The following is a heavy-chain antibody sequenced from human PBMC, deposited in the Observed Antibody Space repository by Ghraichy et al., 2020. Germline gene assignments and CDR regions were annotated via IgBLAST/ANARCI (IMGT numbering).Heavy chain of an antibody. Sequence: SETLSLTCVVSGGSITSDNWWSWVRQAPGKGLEWIGEIFHSGTSDYNPSFKSRVTISVDKSENQFSLRLTSVTAADTAVYYGARNPDTRSSGYGTDVWGQGTTVTVSS. CDR2: IFHSGTS. CDR3: ARNPDTRSSGYGTDV. J-gene: IGHJ6*01. V-gene: IGHV4-4*02. CDR1: GGSITSDNW. D-gene: IGHD3-10*01.